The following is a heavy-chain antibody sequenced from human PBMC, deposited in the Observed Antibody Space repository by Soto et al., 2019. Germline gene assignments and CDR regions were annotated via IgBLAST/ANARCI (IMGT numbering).Heavy chain of an antibody. CDR1: GYTFTSYA. J-gene: IGHJ6*03. D-gene: IGHD3-10*01. CDR3: ARDLGVRGVIGYYYSMDV. V-gene: IGHV1-3*01. CDR2: INAGNGNT. Sequence: ASVKVSCKASGYTFTSYAMHWARQAPGQRLERMGWINAGNGNTKYSQKFQGRVTITRDTSASTAYMELSSLRSEDTAVYYFARDLGVRGVIGYYYSMDVWGKGPTVTVSS.